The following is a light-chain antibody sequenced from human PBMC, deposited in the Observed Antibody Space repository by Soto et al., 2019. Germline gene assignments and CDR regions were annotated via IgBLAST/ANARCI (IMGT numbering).Light chain of an antibody. Sequence: QSVLTQPPSVSGAPGQRVTISCTGSSSNIGAGYDVHWYQQLPGTAPKLLIYGNSNRPSGVPDQFSGSKSGTSASLAITGLQAEDEADYYCQSYDSSLSGSFGGGTKLTVL. CDR1: SSNIGAGYD. CDR3: QSYDSSLSGS. CDR2: GNS. V-gene: IGLV1-40*01. J-gene: IGLJ2*01.